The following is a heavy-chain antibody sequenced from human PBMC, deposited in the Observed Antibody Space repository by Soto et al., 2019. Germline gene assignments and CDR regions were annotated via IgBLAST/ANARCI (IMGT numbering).Heavy chain of an antibody. CDR2: ISAYNGNT. V-gene: IGHV1-18*01. Sequence: ASVKVSCKASGYTFTSYGISWVRQAPGQGLEWMGWISAYNGNTNYAQKLQGRVTMTTDTSTSTAYMELRSLRSDDTDVYYCARVALYYYYMDVWGKGTTVTVSS. CDR1: GYTFTSYG. CDR3: ARVALYYYYMDV. J-gene: IGHJ6*03.